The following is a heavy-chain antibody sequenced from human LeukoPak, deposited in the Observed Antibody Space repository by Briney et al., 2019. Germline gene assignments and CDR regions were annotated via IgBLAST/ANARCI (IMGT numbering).Heavy chain of an antibody. J-gene: IGHJ6*03. Sequence: PGGSLRLSCAASGFTFSSYSMNWVRQAPGKGLEWVSYISSSSSTIYYADSVKGRFTISRDNSKNTLYLQMGSLRVEDMAVYYCARVRMGATVSDFYYYYMDVWGKGTTVTVSS. CDR2: ISSSSSTI. D-gene: IGHD1-26*01. CDR1: GFTFSSYS. V-gene: IGHV3-48*01. CDR3: ARVRMGATVSDFYYYYMDV.